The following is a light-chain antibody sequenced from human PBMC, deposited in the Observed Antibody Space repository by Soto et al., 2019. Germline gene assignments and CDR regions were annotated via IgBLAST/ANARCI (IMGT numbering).Light chain of an antibody. CDR2: DAS. Sequence: EIVLTQSPATLSLSPGETATLSCRASQSVSSYLAWYQQKPGQAPRLLIYDASNRATGIPARFSGSGSGTDFTLTISSLEPEDFAVYYCQQRETFGQGTKVEIK. V-gene: IGKV3-11*01. J-gene: IGKJ1*01. CDR1: QSVSSY. CDR3: QQRET.